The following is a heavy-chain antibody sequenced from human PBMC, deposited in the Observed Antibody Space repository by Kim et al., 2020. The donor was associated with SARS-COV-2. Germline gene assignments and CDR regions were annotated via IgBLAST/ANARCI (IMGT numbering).Heavy chain of an antibody. V-gene: IGHV3-66*01. CDR3: ARDAQSYGMDV. J-gene: IGHJ6*02. CDR1: GFTVSSNY. CDR2: IYSGGST. Sequence: GGSLRLSCAASGFTVSSNYMIWVRQAPGKGLEWVSVIYSGGSTYYADSVKGRFTISRDNYKNTLYIQMNSLRAEDTAVYYCARDAQSYGMDVWGQGTTVTVSS.